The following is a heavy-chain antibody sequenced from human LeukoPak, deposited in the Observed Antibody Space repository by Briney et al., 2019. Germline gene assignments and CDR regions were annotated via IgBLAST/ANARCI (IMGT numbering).Heavy chain of an antibody. CDR2: ISSSSSTI. CDR1: GFTFSSYS. J-gene: IGHJ3*02. CDR3: ARDRALYSSGWYGGDAFDI. Sequence: PGGSLRLSCAASGFTFSSYSMNWVRQAPGKGLEWVSYISSSSSTIYYADSVKGRFTISRDNAKNSLYLQMNSLRAEDTAVYYCARDRALYSSGWYGGDAFDIWGQGTMVTVSS. V-gene: IGHV3-48*01. D-gene: IGHD6-19*01.